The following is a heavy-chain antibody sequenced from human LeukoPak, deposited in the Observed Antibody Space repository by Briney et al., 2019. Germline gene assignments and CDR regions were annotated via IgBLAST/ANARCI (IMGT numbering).Heavy chain of an antibody. CDR2: ISAYNGNT. CDR3: ARPLMVPFSDAFDI. D-gene: IGHD2-8*01. CDR1: GYTFTSYG. V-gene: IGHV1-18*01. Sequence: ASVKVSCKASGYTFTSYGISWVRQAPGQGLEWMGWISAYNGNTNYAQKLQGRVTMTTDTSTSTAYMELRSLRSDDTAVYYCARPLMVPFSDAFDIWGQGTMVTVSS. J-gene: IGHJ3*02.